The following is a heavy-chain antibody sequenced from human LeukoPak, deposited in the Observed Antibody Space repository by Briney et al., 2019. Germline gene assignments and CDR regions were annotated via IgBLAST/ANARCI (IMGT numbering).Heavy chain of an antibody. CDR3: ARQHSGWCNFDY. J-gene: IGHJ4*02. CDR2: IYYSGST. D-gene: IGHD6-19*01. Sequence: SETLSLTCTVSGGSISSSSYYWGWIRQPPGKGLEWIGSIYYSGSTYYNPSLKSRVTISVDTSKNQFSLKLSSVTAADTAVYYCARQHSGWCNFDYWGQGTLVTVSS. CDR1: GGSISSSSYY. V-gene: IGHV4-39*01.